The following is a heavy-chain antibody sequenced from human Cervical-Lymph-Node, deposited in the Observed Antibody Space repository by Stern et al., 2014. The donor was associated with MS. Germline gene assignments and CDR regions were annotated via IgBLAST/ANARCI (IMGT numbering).Heavy chain of an antibody. J-gene: IGHJ4*02. CDR1: GYSFSNFW. Sequence: VQLVQSGADVKKSGESLRISCKGSGYSFSNFWIGWVRQMPGRGLEWMGIIYPADSDTRYSPSFQGKVTISADKSINTTYLQWSSLKASDTAIYYCAKGAGATLRRFDYWGQGTLVTVSS. D-gene: IGHD1-14*01. CDR3: AKGAGATLRRFDY. V-gene: IGHV5-51*03. CDR2: IYPADSDT.